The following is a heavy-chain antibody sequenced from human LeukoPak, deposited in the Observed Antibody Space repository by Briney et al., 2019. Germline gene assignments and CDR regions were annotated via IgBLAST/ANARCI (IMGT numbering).Heavy chain of an antibody. D-gene: IGHD6-13*01. J-gene: IGHJ4*02. CDR2: ISYDGSNK. V-gene: IGHV3-30*04. CDR3: ARDLDSSSWLIGY. CDR1: GFTFSSYA. Sequence: XXASGFTFSSYAMHWVRQAPGKGLEWVGVISYDGSNKYYADSVKGRFTISRDNSKNTLYLQMNSLRAEDTAVYYCARDLDSSSWLIGYWGQGTLVTVSS.